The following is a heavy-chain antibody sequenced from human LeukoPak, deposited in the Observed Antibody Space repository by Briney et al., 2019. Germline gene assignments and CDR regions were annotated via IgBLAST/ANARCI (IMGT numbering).Heavy chain of an antibody. CDR1: GYTFTSYA. V-gene: IGHV7-4-1*02. D-gene: IGHD2-15*01. CDR3: ARDGCSGGSCYSPFDY. J-gene: IGHJ4*02. CDR2: INTNTGNP. Sequence: ASVKVSCKASGYTFTSYAMNWVRQAPGQGLEWMGWINTNTGNPTYAQGFTGRFVFSLDTSVSTAYLQISSLKAEDTAVYYCARDGCSGGSCYSPFDYWGQGTLVTVSS.